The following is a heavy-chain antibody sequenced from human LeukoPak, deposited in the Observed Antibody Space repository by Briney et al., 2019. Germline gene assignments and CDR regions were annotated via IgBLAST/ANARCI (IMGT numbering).Heavy chain of an antibody. Sequence: SETLSLTCAVSGYSISSGYYWSGIRQPPGKGLEWIGEINHSGSTNYNPSLKSRVTISVDTSKNQFSLKLSSVTAADTAVYYCARHRYYDYVWGSSSSRNAFDIWGQGTMVTVSS. D-gene: IGHD3-16*01. V-gene: IGHV4-34*01. CDR3: ARHRYYDYVWGSSSSRNAFDI. CDR1: GYSISSGYY. J-gene: IGHJ3*02. CDR2: INHSGST.